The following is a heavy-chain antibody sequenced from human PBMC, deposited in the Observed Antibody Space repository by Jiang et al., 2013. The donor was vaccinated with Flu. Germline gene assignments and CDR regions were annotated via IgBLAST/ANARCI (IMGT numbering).Heavy chain of an antibody. Sequence: VKPSGTLSLTCAVSGGSISSSNWWSWVRQPPGKGLEWIGEIYHSGSTNYNPSLKSRVTISVDKSKNQFSLKLSSVTAADTAVYYCANRYSYGYHRFDYWGQGTLVTVSS. J-gene: IGHJ4*02. CDR3: ANRYSYGYHRFDY. D-gene: IGHD5-18*01. CDR2: IYHSGST. CDR1: GGSISSSNW. V-gene: IGHV4-4*02.